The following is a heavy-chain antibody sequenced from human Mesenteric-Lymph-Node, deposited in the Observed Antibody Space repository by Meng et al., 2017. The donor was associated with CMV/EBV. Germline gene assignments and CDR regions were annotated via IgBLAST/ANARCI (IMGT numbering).Heavy chain of an antibody. Sequence: AGSGFTFSDYYMTWIRQAPGKGLEWVASISSSSIYTNYADSVKGRFTISRDSARNSLHLQMNTLRAEDTAVYFCAREPSIAAAGVDYWGQGSLVTVSS. CDR2: ISSSSIYT. CDR3: AREPSIAAAGVDY. V-gene: IGHV3-11*06. J-gene: IGHJ4*02. CDR1: GFTFSDYY. D-gene: IGHD6-13*01.